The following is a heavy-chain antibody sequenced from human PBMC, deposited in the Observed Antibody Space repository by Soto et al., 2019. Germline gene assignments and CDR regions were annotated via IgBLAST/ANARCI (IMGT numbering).Heavy chain of an antibody. Sequence: ASVKVSCKASGYTFTSYYMHWVRQAPGQGLEWMGIINPSGGSTSYAQKFQGRVTMTRDTSTSTVYMELSSLRSEDTAVYYCARSPKDDYIWGDSMDYWGQGTLVTVSS. D-gene: IGHD3-16*01. CDR2: INPSGGST. CDR3: ARSPKDDYIWGDSMDY. J-gene: IGHJ4*02. V-gene: IGHV1-46*03. CDR1: GYTFTSYY.